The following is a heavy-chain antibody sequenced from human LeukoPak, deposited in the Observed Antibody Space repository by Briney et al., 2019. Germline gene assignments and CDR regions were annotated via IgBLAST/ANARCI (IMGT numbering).Heavy chain of an antibody. CDR2: IDPSDSYT. V-gene: IGHV5-10-1*01. CDR3: ARILYGDYAVDY. J-gene: IGHJ4*02. D-gene: IGHD4-17*01. Sequence: GESLKISCKGSGYSFTSYWISWVRQMPGKGLEWMGRIDPSDSYTNYSSSFQGHVTISADKSISTAYLQWSSLKASDTAMYYCARILYGDYAVDYWGQGTLVTVSS. CDR1: GYSFTSYW.